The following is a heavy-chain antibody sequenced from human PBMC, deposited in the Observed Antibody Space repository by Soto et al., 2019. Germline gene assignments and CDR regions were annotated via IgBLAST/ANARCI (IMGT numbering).Heavy chain of an antibody. J-gene: IGHJ4*01. CDR2: IREDGSEK. D-gene: IGHD2-21*02. Sequence: GGSLRLSCVASGFTFRTSWMSWVRQAPGKGLEWVANIREDGSEKYYVDSVKGRFTISRDNAKNSLYLQMNSLRGDDTAVYYCARDGGGSHWYAPFFDHWGHGDLVTVSS. CDR3: ARDGGGSHWYAPFFDH. CDR1: GFTFRTSW. V-gene: IGHV3-7*03.